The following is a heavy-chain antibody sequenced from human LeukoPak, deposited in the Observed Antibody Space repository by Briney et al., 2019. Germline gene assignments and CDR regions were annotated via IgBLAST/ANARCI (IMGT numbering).Heavy chain of an antibody. CDR1: GFTVSSNY. CDR2: ISSSGSTI. Sequence: PGGSLRLSCAASGFTVSSNYMSWIRQAPGKGLEWVSYISSSGSTIYYADSVKGRFTISRDNAKNSLYLQMNSLRAEDTAVYYCARGKAWLWHHDAFDIWGQGTMVTVSS. D-gene: IGHD5-12*01. J-gene: IGHJ3*02. V-gene: IGHV3-11*01. CDR3: ARGKAWLWHHDAFDI.